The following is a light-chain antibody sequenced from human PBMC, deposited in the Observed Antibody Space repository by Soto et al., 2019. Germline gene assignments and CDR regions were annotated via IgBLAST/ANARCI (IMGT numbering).Light chain of an antibody. CDR1: QSLLHSNGYIF. V-gene: IGKV2-28*01. J-gene: IGKJ4*01. CDR2: EAS. CDR3: QQTRSYPST. Sequence: DIVMTQSPLSLPVSPGEPASISCRSSQSLLHSNGYIFLDWYLQKPGQSPQLLIYEASILQSGVPSRFSGSGSGTDFTLTISSLQAEDFATYYCQQTRSYPSTFGGGTKVDIK.